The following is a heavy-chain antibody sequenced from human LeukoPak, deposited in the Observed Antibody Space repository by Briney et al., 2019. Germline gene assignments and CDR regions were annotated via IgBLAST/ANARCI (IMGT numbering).Heavy chain of an antibody. V-gene: IGHV3-30*18. J-gene: IGHJ4*02. CDR2: MANDGSDT. D-gene: IGHD6-6*01. Sequence: PGGSLRLSCAASGFTFSSYSMHWVRQAPGKGLEWVAVMANDGSDTYYSDSVKGRFIFSRDNSKDTLYLQMNRLRGEDTAVYYCAKVHQSSVAARHDNGDFYFDSWGQGTLVTVSS. CDR1: GFTFSSYS. CDR3: AKVHQSSVAARHDNGDFYFDS.